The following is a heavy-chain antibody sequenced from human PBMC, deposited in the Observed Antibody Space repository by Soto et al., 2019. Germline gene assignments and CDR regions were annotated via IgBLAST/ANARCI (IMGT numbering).Heavy chain of an antibody. D-gene: IGHD5-18*01. CDR3: AKDRYGGSGGGLES. CDR1: GFPFAAGA. V-gene: IGHV3-23*01. CDR2: ITGRGIST. Sequence: VQLLESGGGLVRRGESLRLSCVASGFPFAAGAMNWVRQAPGQGLEWVSTITGRGISTYYADSVRGRFTISRDDSQNTLYLHMNSLRVEDTAVYYCAKDRYGGSGGGLESWGQGALVTVSS. J-gene: IGHJ4*02.